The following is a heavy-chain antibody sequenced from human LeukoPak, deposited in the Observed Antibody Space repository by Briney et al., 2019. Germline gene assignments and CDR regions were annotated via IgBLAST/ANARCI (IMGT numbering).Heavy chain of an antibody. V-gene: IGHV4-39*07. CDR1: GASINSGNYY. J-gene: IGHJ6*03. D-gene: IGHD6-13*01. CDR3: AKVGCNGEQLIPSYYYYMDV. Sequence: IPSETLSLTCTVSGASINSGNYYWGWIRQPPGKGLEWIGSIPYRGSANFNPSLKNRVAISPDTSRSHFSLKLTSVTSADTAVYYCAKVGCNGEQLIPSYYYYMDVWGKGTTVTVSS. CDR2: IPYRGSA.